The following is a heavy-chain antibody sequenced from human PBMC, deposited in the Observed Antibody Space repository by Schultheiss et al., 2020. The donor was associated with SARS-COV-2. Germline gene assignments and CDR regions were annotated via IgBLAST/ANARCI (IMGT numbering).Heavy chain of an antibody. J-gene: IGHJ2*01. CDR2: INHSGST. CDR1: GGSISSYY. Sequence: SETLSLTCTVSGGSISSYYWGWIRQPPGKGLEWIGEINHSGSTNYNPSLKSRVTISVDTSKNQFSLKLSSVTAADTAVYYCARVHCSSTSCYPLYWYFDLWGRGTLVTGSS. CDR3: ARVHCSSTSCYPLYWYFDL. D-gene: IGHD2-2*01. V-gene: IGHV4-34*01.